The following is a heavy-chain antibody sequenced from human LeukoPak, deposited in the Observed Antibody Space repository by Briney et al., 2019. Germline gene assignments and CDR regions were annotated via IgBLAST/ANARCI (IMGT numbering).Heavy chain of an antibody. CDR1: GFTFRSYA. J-gene: IGHJ4*02. CDR2: ISCNGGST. D-gene: IGHD3-22*01. CDR3: ARAYYYDSSGYSYDY. Sequence: GGSLRLSCAASGFTFRSYAMHWVRQAPGKGLEYVSAISCNGGSTYYAKSVKGRFTISRDNSKNTLYLQMGSLRAEDMAVYYCARAYYYDSSGYSYDYWGQGTLVTVSS. V-gene: IGHV3-64*01.